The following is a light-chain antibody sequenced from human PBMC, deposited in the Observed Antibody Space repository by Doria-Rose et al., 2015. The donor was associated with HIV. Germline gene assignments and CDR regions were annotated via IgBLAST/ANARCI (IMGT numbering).Light chain of an antibody. CDR2: DGS. J-gene: IGKJ1*01. V-gene: IGKV3-20*01. CDR3: HQYGTSWT. Sequence: TQSPGTLSLSPGERATLSCRASQSFSSTYLAWYQQKPGQDPSLLIYDGSTRATGIPDRFSASGSGTDFTLTINRLEPEDFALYYCHQYGTSWTFGQGTRWKS. CDR1: QSFSSTY.